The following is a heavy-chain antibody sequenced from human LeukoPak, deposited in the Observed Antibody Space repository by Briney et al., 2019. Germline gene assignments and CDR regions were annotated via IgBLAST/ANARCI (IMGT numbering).Heavy chain of an antibody. CDR3: AVNDGPTVTTIDY. Sequence: SETLSLTCAVYGGSFSGYYWSWIRQPPGKGLEWIGEINHSGSTNYNPSLKSRVTISVDTSKNQFSLKLSSVTAADTAVYYCAVNDGPTVTTIDYWGQGTLVTVSS. D-gene: IGHD4-17*01. V-gene: IGHV4-34*01. CDR2: INHSGST. CDR1: GGSFSGYY. J-gene: IGHJ4*02.